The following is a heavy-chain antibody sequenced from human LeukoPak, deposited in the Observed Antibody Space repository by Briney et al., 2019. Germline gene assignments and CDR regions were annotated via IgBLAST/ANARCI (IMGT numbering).Heavy chain of an antibody. Sequence: KPSETLSLTCTVFGDSVSRSDSYWDWIRQPPGKGLEWIGTIYYSGRTYYSPSLKSRVTISVDTSNNQFSLKLSSLTAADTAVYYCARHEYSGSYYGLSWFDPWGQGTLVTVSS. CDR2: IYYSGRT. J-gene: IGHJ5*02. CDR1: GDSVSRSDSY. CDR3: ARHEYSGSYYGLSWFDP. V-gene: IGHV4-39*01. D-gene: IGHD1-26*01.